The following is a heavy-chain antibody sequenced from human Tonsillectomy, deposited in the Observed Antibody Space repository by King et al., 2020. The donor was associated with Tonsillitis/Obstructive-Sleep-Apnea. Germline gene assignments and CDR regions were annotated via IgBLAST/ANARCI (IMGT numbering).Heavy chain of an antibody. J-gene: IGHJ4*02. D-gene: IGHD3-3*01. CDR1: GFTFSSYA. CDR2: ISGSGGST. Sequence: VQLVESGGGLVQPGGSLRLSCAASGFTFSSYAMSWVRQAPGKGLEWVSAISGSGGSTYYADSVKGRFTISRDNSKNTLYLQMNSLRAEDTAVYYCAREPPYCDFWGGNCDYWGQGTLVTVSS. V-gene: IGHV3-23*04. CDR3: AREPPYCDFWGGNCDY.